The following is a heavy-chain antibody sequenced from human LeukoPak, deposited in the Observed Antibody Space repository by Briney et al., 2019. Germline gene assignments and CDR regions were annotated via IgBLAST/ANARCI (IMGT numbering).Heavy chain of an antibody. V-gene: IGHV3-7*01. D-gene: IGHD3-22*01. CDR1: GFTFSSYA. CDR3: ARVSDSSGYYYHDAFDI. J-gene: IGHJ3*02. CDR2: IKQDGSEK. Sequence: GGSLRLSCAASGFTFSSYAMSWVRQAPGKGLEWVANIKQDGSEKYYVDSVKGRFTISRDNAKNSLYLQMNSLRAEDTAVYYCARVSDSSGYYYHDAFDIWGQGTMVTVSS.